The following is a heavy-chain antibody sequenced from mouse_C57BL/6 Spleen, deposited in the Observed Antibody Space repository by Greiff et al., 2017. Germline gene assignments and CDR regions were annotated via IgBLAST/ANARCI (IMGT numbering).Heavy chain of an antibody. J-gene: IGHJ4*01. CDR3: ARASNWDVGYAMDY. CDR2: LYPGAGDT. CDR1: GYAFSSYW. Sequence: VQLQESGAELVQPGASVKISCKASGYAFSSYWMNWVKQRPGKGLEWIGQLYPGAGDTNYNGKFKGKATLTADKSSSTAYVQLSSLTSEDSAVYFCARASNWDVGYAMDYGGQGTSVTVSS. D-gene: IGHD4-1*01. V-gene: IGHV1-80*01.